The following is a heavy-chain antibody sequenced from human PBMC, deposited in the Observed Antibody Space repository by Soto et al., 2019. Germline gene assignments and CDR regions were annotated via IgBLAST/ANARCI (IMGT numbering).Heavy chain of an antibody. CDR1: GGTFSSYT. Sequence: SVKVSCKASGGTFSSYTISWVRQAPGQGLEWMGRIIPILGIANYAQKFQGRVTITADKSTSTAYIELSSLRSEDTAVYYCARSEDTAMAESYYYYYGMDVWGQGTTVTVSS. V-gene: IGHV1-69*02. CDR2: IIPILGIA. CDR3: ARSEDTAMAESYYYYYGMDV. D-gene: IGHD5-18*01. J-gene: IGHJ6*02.